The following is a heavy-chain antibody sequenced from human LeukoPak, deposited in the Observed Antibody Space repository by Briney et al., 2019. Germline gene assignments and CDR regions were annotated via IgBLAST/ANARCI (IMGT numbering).Heavy chain of an antibody. V-gene: IGHV3-48*03. Sequence: GGAPSPSRTASKFTLHSFEMNWGRQAPGEGVGGVSYISTSGTVIYYADSVRGRFTISRDNAKNSLYLQMNSLRAEDAAIYYCARELTRSGPNWFDPWGQGTLVIVSS. CDR2: ISTSGTVI. J-gene: IGHJ5*02. CDR3: ARELTRSGPNWFDP. D-gene: IGHD3-3*01. CDR1: KFTLHSFE.